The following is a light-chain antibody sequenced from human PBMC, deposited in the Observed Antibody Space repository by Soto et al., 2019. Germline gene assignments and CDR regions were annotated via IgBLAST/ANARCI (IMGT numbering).Light chain of an antibody. CDR3: SSYTSSSPLWV. V-gene: IGLV2-14*01. CDR2: DVS. J-gene: IGLJ1*01. Sequence: QSALTQPASVSGSPGQSITISCTGTSSDVGGYNYVSWYQQHPGKAPKLLIYDVSNRPSGVSNRFSGSKSGNTASLSISGLQAEDEADYYCSSYTSSSPLWVFGTGTQLTVL. CDR1: SSDVGGYNY.